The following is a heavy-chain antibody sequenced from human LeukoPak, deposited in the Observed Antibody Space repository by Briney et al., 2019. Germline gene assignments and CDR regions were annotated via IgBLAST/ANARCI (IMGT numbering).Heavy chain of an antibody. CDR3: TRENGAFSPFGY. CDR2: VSLTGLT. D-gene: IGHD2-8*01. CDR1: GGSITRTNW. V-gene: IGHV4-4*02. J-gene: IGHJ4*02. Sequence: PSGTLSLTCGVSGGSITRTNWWSWVRQPPGQGLEWIGEVSLTGLTNYNASLSSRVIMALDTSKNHLSLNLTSVTAADTAVYYCTRENGAFSPFGYWGQGTLVTVPS.